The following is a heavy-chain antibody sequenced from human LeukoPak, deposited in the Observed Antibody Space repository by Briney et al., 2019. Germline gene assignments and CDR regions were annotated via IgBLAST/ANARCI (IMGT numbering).Heavy chain of an antibody. Sequence: GASVKVSCKASGGTFSSYAISWVRQAPGQGLEWMGGIIPIFGTANYAQKFQGRVTITTDESTSTAYMELSSLRSEDTAVYYCARGRTLGYCSSTSCPRSWFDPWGQGTLVTVSS. V-gene: IGHV1-69*05. CDR2: IIPIFGTA. D-gene: IGHD2-2*01. CDR1: GGTFSSYA. CDR3: ARGRTLGYCSSTSCPRSWFDP. J-gene: IGHJ5*02.